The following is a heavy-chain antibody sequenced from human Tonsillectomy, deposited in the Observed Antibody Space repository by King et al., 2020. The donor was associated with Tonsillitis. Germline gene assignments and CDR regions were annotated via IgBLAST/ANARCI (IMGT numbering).Heavy chain of an antibody. Sequence: QLVQSGGGLVKPGGSLRLSCAASGYTFSSYSMNWVRQAPGKGLEWVSSISSSSSYIYYADSVKGRFTISRDNAKNSLYLQMNSLRAEDTAVYYCARVQEMATMLSAFDIWGQGTMVTVSS. CDR1: GYTFSSYS. J-gene: IGHJ3*02. V-gene: IGHV3-21*01. CDR3: ARVQEMATMLSAFDI. CDR2: ISSSSSYI. D-gene: IGHD5-24*01.